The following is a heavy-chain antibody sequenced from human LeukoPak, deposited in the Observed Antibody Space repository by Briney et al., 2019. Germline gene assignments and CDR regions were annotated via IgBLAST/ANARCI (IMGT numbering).Heavy chain of an antibody. V-gene: IGHV3-11*06. CDR2: ISSSSSYT. D-gene: IGHD1-26*01. CDR1: GFTFSDYY. CDR3: TRDQRVVGAPDYNYGMDV. Sequence: GGSLRLSCAASGFTFSDYYMSWIRQAPGKGLEWVSYISSSSSYTNYADSVRGRFTISRDNAKNSLYLQMNSLRDEDTALYYCTRDQRVVGAPDYNYGMDVWGQGTTVTVSS. J-gene: IGHJ6*02.